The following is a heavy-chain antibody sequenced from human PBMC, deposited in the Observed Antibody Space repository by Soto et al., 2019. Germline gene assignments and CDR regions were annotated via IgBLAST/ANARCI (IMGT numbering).Heavy chain of an antibody. J-gene: IGHJ4*02. CDR3: AKVRPRRTSGYIFDY. CDR1: GFTFSTYA. CDR2: VSASGLNT. V-gene: IGHV3-23*01. D-gene: IGHD5-18*01. Sequence: VQLLESGGKLVQPGGSLTLSCAASGFTFSTYAMAWVRQAPGKGVEWVSGVSASGLNTDYADPVKGRFYISRDNSKSTVSLHMNTLRAEDTALYYCAKVRPRRTSGYIFDYWGQGKQVTVSS.